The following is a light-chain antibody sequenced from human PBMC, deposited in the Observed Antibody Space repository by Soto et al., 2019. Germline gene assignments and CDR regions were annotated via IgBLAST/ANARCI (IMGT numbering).Light chain of an antibody. CDR1: QGIINY. J-gene: IGKJ1*01. CDR2: GAS. V-gene: IGKV1-9*01. Sequence: IQLTQSPSSLSASVGDRVTITCRASQGIINYLAWYQQKPGKAPKLLIYGASTWQSGVPSRFGGSGSGTEFTLAISSLQPEDVATYYSQNFDSAPQTCGQGTKVEIK. CDR3: QNFDSAPQT.